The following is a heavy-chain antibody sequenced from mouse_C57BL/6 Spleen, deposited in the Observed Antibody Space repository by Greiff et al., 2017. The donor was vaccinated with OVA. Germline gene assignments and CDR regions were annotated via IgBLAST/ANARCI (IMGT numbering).Heavy chain of an antibody. CDR3: ARSPYYYGSSRYYAMDY. CDR2: INPNNGGT. CDR1: GYTFTDYN. Sequence: VQLQQSGPELVKPGASVKIPCKASGYTFTDYNMDWVKQSHGKSLEWIGDINPNNGGTIYNQKFKGKATLTVDKSSSTAYMELRSLTSEDTAVYYCARSPYYYGSSRYYAMDYWGQGTSVTVSS. V-gene: IGHV1-18*01. J-gene: IGHJ4*01. D-gene: IGHD1-1*01.